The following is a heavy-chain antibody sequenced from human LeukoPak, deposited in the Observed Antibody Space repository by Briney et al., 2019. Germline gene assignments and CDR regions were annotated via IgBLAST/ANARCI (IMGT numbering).Heavy chain of an antibody. CDR1: GYSFTSYG. J-gene: IGHJ4*02. Sequence: ASVKVSCTASGYSFTSYGISWVRQAPGQGLEWMGWISGYNGNTNYAQKLQGRVTMTTDTSTSTAYMELRSLRSDDTAVYYCARAWRTTVNYFDYWGQGTLVTVSS. D-gene: IGHD1-1*01. CDR2: ISGYNGNT. CDR3: ARAWRTTVNYFDY. V-gene: IGHV1-18*01.